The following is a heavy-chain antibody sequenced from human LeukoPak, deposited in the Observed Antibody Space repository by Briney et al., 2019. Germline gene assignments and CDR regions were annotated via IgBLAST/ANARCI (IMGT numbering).Heavy chain of an antibody. CDR3: AREECFGSESYSLFDY. J-gene: IGHJ4*02. CDR1: GFTLSNYW. D-gene: IGHD3-10*01. Sequence: GGSLRLSCTASGFTLSNYWMSWVRQAPGKGLEWVAKIKEDGSERYYLDSVKGRFPVSRDNAENSLYLQMNSLRAEDAAVYYCAREECFGSESYSLFDYWGQGALVTVSS. V-gene: IGHV3-7*03. CDR2: IKEDGSER.